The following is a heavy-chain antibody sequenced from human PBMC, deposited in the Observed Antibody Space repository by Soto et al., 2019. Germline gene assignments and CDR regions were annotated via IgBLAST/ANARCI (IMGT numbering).Heavy chain of an antibody. J-gene: IGHJ4*02. CDR3: AREGGSYPYYFDY. V-gene: IGHV3-21*01. CDR1: GGTFVSFG. Sequence: AAGGGTFVSFGVSRFLKTQGKGLEWVSSISSSSSYIYYADYADSVKGRFTISRDNAKNSLYLQMNSLRAEDTAVYYCAREGGSYPYYFDYWGQGTLVTVSS. D-gene: IGHD1-26*01. CDR2: ISSSSSYI.